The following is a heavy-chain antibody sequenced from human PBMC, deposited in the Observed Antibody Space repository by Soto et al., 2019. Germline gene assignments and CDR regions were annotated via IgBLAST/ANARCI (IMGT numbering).Heavy chain of an antibody. D-gene: IGHD3-22*01. V-gene: IGHV1-69*13. CDR3: ARELRGRDYYDSSGYTWFDP. CDR1: GGTFSSYA. CDR2: IIPIFGTA. Sequence: SVKVSCKASGGTFSSYAISWVRQAPGQGLEWMGGIIPIFGTANYAQKFQGRVTITADESTSTAYMELSSLRSEDTAVYYCARELRGRDYYDSSGYTWFDPWGQGTLVTVSS. J-gene: IGHJ5*02.